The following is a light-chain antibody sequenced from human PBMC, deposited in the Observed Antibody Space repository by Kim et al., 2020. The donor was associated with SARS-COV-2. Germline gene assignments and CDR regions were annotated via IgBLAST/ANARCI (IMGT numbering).Light chain of an antibody. CDR2: DAS. V-gene: IGKV1-33*01. J-gene: IGKJ2*01. CDR1: LDIRNH. CDR3: QQYENPPFT. Sequence: STSVGDRVAITCQARLDIRNHLSWFQQKPGKAPKLLIYDASNLEAGVPSRFSGSGAGSHFTFTISSLQAEDIATYYCQQYENPPFTFGQGTKLEI.